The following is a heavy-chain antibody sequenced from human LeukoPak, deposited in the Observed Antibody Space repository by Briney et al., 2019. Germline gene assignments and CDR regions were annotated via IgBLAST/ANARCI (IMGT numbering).Heavy chain of an antibody. CDR2: IYTGGST. D-gene: IGHD3-10*01. CDR3: AREGATSMVLDY. CDR1: GFTVSSNY. Sequence: GGSLRFSCAASGFTVSSNYMSWVRQAPGKGLEWVSVIYTGGSTYYADSVKGRFTISRDKSKNTLYLQMNSLKADDTAVYYCAREGATSMVLDYWGQGTLVTVSS. V-gene: IGHV3-53*01. J-gene: IGHJ4*02.